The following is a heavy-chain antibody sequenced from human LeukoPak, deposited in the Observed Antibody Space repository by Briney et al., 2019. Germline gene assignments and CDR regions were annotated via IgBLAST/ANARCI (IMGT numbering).Heavy chain of an antibody. J-gene: IGHJ4*02. D-gene: IGHD6-19*01. CDR3: ARVEGTGSGWPFDY. V-gene: IGHV3-33*01. Sequence: GRSLRLSCAASGFTFSSYGMHWVRQAPRKGLEWVAVIWYDGSNKYYADSVKGRFTISRDNSKNTLYLQMNSLRAEDTAVYYCARVEGTGSGWPFDYWGQGTLVTVSS. CDR1: GFTFSSYG. CDR2: IWYDGSNK.